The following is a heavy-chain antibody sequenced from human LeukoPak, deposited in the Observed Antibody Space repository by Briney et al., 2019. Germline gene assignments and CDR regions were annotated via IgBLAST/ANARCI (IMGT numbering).Heavy chain of an antibody. J-gene: IGHJ5*02. CDR2: VSYDGGNK. V-gene: IGHV3-30*03. CDR1: GFTFSSYG. D-gene: IGHD4-17*01. Sequence: GGSLRLSCAASGFTFSSYGMHWVRQAPGKGLEWVAAVSYDGGNKYYADSVKGRFTISRDNSKNTLYLQMNSLRAEDTAVYYCARGGENGDYEMSWFDPWGQGTLVTVSS. CDR3: ARGGENGDYEMSWFDP.